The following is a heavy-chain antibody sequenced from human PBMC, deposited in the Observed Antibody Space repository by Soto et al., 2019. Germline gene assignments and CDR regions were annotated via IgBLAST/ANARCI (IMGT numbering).Heavy chain of an antibody. V-gene: IGHV1-69*02. CDR1: GDTFNFYS. D-gene: IGHD3-10*01. CDR2: VNPILSLS. Sequence: QVQLVQSGAEVKRPGSSVKVSCKASGDTFNFYSINWVRQAPGLGLEWLGRVNPILSLSNYAQRFQGRVTMIADKSTSTTYMILNRLKSEDTAIYYRATSYGSGYRAFDYWGQGALVTVS. J-gene: IGHJ4*02. CDR3: ATSYGSGYRAFDY.